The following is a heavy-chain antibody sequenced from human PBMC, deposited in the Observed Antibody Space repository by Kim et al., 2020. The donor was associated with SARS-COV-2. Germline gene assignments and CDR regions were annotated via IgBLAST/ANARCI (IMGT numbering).Heavy chain of an antibody. CDR3: ARARDSSGTSCYTPNWYFGP. CDR2: IGTAGDT. Sequence: GGSLRLSCAASGFTFSSYDMPRVRQATGKGLEWVSAIGTAGDTYYPDSVKVLFTISRENATNSLYLQMNSMRAGDTAVYYCARARDSSGTSCYTPNWYFGPWGRGTLVTVSS. J-gene: IGHJ2*01. CDR1: GFTFSSYD. D-gene: IGHD2-2*02. V-gene: IGHV3-13*01.